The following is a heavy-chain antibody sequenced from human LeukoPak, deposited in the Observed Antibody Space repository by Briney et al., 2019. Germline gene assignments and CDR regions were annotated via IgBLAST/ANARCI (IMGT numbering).Heavy chain of an antibody. D-gene: IGHD5-24*01. J-gene: IGHJ4*02. Sequence: SETLSLTCTVSGGSISSYYWSWIRQPAGKGLEWIGRIYTSGSTNYNPSLKSRVTISVDKSKNKFSLKLSSVTAADTAVYYCARDRLEYYFDYWGQGTLVTVSS. V-gene: IGHV4-4*07. CDR2: IYTSGST. CDR1: GGSISSYY. CDR3: ARDRLEYYFDY.